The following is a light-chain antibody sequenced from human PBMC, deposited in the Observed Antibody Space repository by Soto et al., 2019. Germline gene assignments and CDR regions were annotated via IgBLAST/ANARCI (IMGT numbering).Light chain of an antibody. Sequence: QSVLTQPASVSGSPGQSITISCTGTSSDVGGYNYVSWYQQRPGKVPKLIIHEVSNRPSGVSNRFSGSKSGNTASLTISGLQTEDEADYYCSSHGGSSPFYVFGTGTKVTVL. CDR2: EVS. CDR3: SSHGGSSPFYV. J-gene: IGLJ1*01. CDR1: SSDVGGYNY. V-gene: IGLV2-14*01.